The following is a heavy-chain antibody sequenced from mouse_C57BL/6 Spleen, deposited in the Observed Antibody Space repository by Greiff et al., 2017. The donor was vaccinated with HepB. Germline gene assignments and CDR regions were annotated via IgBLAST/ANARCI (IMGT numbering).Heavy chain of an antibody. CDR3: ARGVYYDYVFVY. V-gene: IGHV1-54*01. CDR2: INPGSGGT. D-gene: IGHD2-4*01. Sequence: QVQLQQSGAELVRPGTSVKVSCKASGYAFTNYLIEWVKQRPGQGLEWIGVINPGSGGTNYNEKFKGKATLTADKSSSTAYMKLSSLTSEDSAVYFCARGVYYDYVFVYWGQGTLVTVSA. CDR1: GYAFTNYL. J-gene: IGHJ3*01.